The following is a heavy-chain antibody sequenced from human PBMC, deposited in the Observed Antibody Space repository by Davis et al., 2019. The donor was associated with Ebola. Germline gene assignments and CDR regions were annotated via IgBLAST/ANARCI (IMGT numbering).Heavy chain of an antibody. V-gene: IGHV3-23*01. CDR2: ISGSGGST. J-gene: IGHJ4*02. CDR1: GFTFSSYA. D-gene: IGHD2-2*01. CDR3: ASVIVVVPAAHEVDY. Sequence: GESLKISCAASGFTFSSYAMSWVRQAPGKGLEWVSAISGSGGSTYYADTVKGRFTISRDNAKNSLYLQMNSLRAEDTAVYYCASVIVVVPAAHEVDYWGQGTLVTVSS.